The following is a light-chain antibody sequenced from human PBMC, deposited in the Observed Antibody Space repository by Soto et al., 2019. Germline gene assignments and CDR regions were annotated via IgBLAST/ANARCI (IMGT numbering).Light chain of an antibody. J-gene: IGLJ2*01. V-gene: IGLV2-18*02. CDR1: SSDVGAYDR. Sequence: QSVLTQPPSVSGSPGQSVIISCTGTSSDVGAYDRVSWYQQPPGTAPRVIIYDVSNRPSGVPDRFSGSKSGNTASLTISGLLPEDEAEYYCSSVTTWTTLVFGGGTKLTVL. CDR3: SSVTTWTTLV. CDR2: DVS.